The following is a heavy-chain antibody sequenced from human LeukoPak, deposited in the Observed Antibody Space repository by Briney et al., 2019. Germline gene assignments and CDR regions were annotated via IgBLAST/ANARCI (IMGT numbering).Heavy chain of an antibody. D-gene: IGHD3-10*01. CDR2: IRYDGSNK. Sequence: GGSLRLSCAASGFTFSSYGMHWVRQAPGKGLEWVAFIRYDGSNKYYADSVKGRFTISRDNSKNTLYLQMNSLRAEDTAVYYCAKDSGWFGESSEYYFDYWGQGTLVTVSS. J-gene: IGHJ4*02. V-gene: IGHV3-30*02. CDR3: AKDSGWFGESSEYYFDY. CDR1: GFTFSSYG.